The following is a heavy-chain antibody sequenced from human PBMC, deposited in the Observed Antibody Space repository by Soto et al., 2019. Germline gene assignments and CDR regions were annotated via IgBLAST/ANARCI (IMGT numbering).Heavy chain of an antibody. CDR3: ARGLVDTAMVLDY. J-gene: IGHJ4*02. Sequence: SVKVSCKASGGTFSSYAISWVRQAPGQGLEWMGGIIPIFGTANYAQKFQGRVTTTADESTSTAYMELSSLRSEDTAVYYCARGLVDTAMVLDYWGQGTLVTVSS. CDR2: IIPIFGTA. CDR1: GGTFSSYA. D-gene: IGHD5-18*01. V-gene: IGHV1-69*13.